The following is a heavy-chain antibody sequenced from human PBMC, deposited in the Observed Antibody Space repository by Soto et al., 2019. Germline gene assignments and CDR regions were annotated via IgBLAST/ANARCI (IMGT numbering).Heavy chain of an antibody. J-gene: IGHJ4*02. D-gene: IGHD4-4*01. Sequence: PGGSLRLSCAASGFSFSGHAMNWVRQAPGEGLEWVSGISNSGTTTYYADSVKGRFTISRDNSKSTLYLQMNTLRVEDTAIFYCANGGYSNYGSYPTSYWGLGTLVTVSS. V-gene: IGHV3-23*01. CDR2: ISNSGTTT. CDR3: ANGGYSNYGSYPTSY. CDR1: GFSFSGHA.